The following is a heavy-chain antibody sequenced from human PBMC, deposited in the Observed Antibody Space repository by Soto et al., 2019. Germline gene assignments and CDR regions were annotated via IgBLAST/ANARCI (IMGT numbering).Heavy chain of an antibody. CDR3: AKGIAAVVTWFDT. CDR2: ISGSGGST. Sequence: PGGSLGLSCAASGVTVSIYAMSWVLQAPGKGLEWVSAISGSGGSTYYADSVKGRFTISRDNSKNTLYLQMNSLRAEDTAVYSCAKGIAAVVTWFDTRGQGTLVTVSS. D-gene: IGHD6-13*01. V-gene: IGHV3-23*01. CDR1: GVTVSIYA. J-gene: IGHJ5*02.